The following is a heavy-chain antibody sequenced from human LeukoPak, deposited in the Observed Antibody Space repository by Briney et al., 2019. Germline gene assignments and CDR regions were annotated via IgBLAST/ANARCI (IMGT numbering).Heavy chain of an antibody. V-gene: IGHV3-64*01. CDR2: ISSNGGST. J-gene: IGHJ4*02. CDR3: AKERGRSTVTLFDY. CDR1: GFTFDDYA. D-gene: IGHD4-17*01. Sequence: PGGSLRLSCAASGFTFDDYAMHWVRQAPGKGLEYVSAISSNGGSTYYANSVKGRFTISRDNSKNTLYLQMGSLRAEDMAVYYCAKERGRSTVTLFDYWGQGTLVTVSS.